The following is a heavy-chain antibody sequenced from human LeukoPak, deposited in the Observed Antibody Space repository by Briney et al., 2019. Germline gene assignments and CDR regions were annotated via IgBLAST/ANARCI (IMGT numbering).Heavy chain of an antibody. V-gene: IGHV3-30*04. CDR2: ISYDGSNK. Sequence: GGSLRLSCAASGFTFSSYAMHWVRQAPGKGLEWVAVISYDGSNKYYADSVKGRFTIPRDNSKNTLYLQMNSLRAEDTAVYYCASSDSSPDAFDIWGQGTMVTVSS. D-gene: IGHD3-22*01. CDR3: ASSDSSPDAFDI. CDR1: GFTFSSYA. J-gene: IGHJ3*02.